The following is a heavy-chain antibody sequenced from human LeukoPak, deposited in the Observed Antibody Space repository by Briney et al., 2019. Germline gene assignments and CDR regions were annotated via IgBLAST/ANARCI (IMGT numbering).Heavy chain of an antibody. V-gene: IGHV4-59*01. J-gene: IGHJ4*02. D-gene: IGHD3-10*01. CDR3: ARDRWFGESLPAHFEY. CDR2: IYYSGST. Sequence: SETLSLTCTVSGVSISSYYWSWIRQPPGKGLEWIGYIYYSGSTNYNPSLKSRVTISVDTSKNQFSLKLSSVTAADTAVYCCARDRWFGESLPAHFEYWGQGTLVTVSS. CDR1: GVSISSYY.